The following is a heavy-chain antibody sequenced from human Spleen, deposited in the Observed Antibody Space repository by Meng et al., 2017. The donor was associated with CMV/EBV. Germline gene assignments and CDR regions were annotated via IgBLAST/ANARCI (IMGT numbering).Heavy chain of an antibody. D-gene: IGHD6-19*01. Sequence: GGSLRLSCAASGFTFSSYSMNWVRQAPGKGLEWVSSISSSSSYIYYADSVKGRFTISRDNAKNSLYLQMNSLRAEDTAVYYCARGARRVQQCLVRMNWFDPWGQGTLVTVSS. V-gene: IGHV3-21*01. CDR2: ISSSSSYI. CDR1: GFTFSSYS. J-gene: IGHJ5*02. CDR3: ARGARRVQQCLVRMNWFDP.